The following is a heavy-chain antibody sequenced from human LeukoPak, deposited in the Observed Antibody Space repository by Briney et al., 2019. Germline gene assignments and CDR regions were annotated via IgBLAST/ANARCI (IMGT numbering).Heavy chain of an antibody. CDR1: GGSISSSSHY. Sequence: SETLSLTCAVSGGSISSSSHYWVCIRQAPGKRLECIGTIYHSGSSYYTPSLEGRVTMSVDTSKNEFSLRMSSVTAADTAVYYCARLPAITTYYYYYIDVWGKGTMVTVSS. CDR3: ARLPAITTYYYYYIDV. CDR2: IYHSGSS. D-gene: IGHD5-12*01. V-gene: IGHV4-39*01. J-gene: IGHJ6*03.